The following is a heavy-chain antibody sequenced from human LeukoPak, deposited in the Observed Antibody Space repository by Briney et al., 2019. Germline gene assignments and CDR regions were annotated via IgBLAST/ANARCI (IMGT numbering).Heavy chain of an antibody. CDR3: AREFYYYDSSGYYRWVDY. Sequence: SETLSLTCTVSGGSISSYYWSWIRQPAGKGLEWIGRIYTSGSTNYNPSLKSRVTMSVGTSKNQFSLKLSSVTAADTAVYYCAREFYYYDSSGYYRWVDYWGQGTLVTVSS. V-gene: IGHV4-4*07. CDR2: IYTSGST. CDR1: GGSISSYY. J-gene: IGHJ4*02. D-gene: IGHD3-22*01.